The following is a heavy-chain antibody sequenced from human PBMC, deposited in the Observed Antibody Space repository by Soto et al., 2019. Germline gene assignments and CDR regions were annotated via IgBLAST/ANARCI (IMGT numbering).Heavy chain of an antibody. CDR1: GSSFTNPW. D-gene: IGHD3-22*01. J-gene: IGHJ3*01. CDR3: AGLCEGDDGSADCTFDF. CDR2: IDLSDSYI. Sequence: GESLKISCEASGSSFTNPWISWVRQMPGKDLEWMARIDLSDSYIDYNPSFQGHVTVSTDKSITTAYLQWRSLRASDTALYYCAGLCEGDDGSADCTFDFWGQGTMVTVSS. V-gene: IGHV5-10-1*01.